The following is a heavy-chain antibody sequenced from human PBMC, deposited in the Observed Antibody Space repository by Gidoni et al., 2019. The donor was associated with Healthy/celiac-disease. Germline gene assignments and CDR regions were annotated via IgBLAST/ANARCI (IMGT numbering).Heavy chain of an antibody. J-gene: IGHJ3*02. V-gene: IGHV3-21*01. CDR3: ARDLMIVVVTGMEGAFDI. Sequence: EVQLVESGGGLVKPGGSLRLCCAASGFTFSSSSLNWVRQAPGKGLEWVSSIISSSSYIYYADSVKGRFTISRDNAKNSLYLQMNSLRAEDTAVYYCARDLMIVVVTGMEGAFDIWGQGTMVTVSS. CDR1: GFTFSSSS. CDR2: IISSSSYI. D-gene: IGHD3-22*01.